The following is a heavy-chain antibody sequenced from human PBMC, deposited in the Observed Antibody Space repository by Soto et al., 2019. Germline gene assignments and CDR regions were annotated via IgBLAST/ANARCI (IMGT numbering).Heavy chain of an antibody. D-gene: IGHD3-10*02. J-gene: IGHJ5*02. CDR3: ARGGCSSCWFDP. Sequence: SETLSLTCTVSGGSISGNYWSWILQPPWKGLEWIGYIYYSGTTNYNPSLKSRVAMSVDTSKNQFTLKLSSVTAADTAVYYCARGGCSSCWFDPWGQGTPVTVS. CDR2: IYYSGTT. CDR1: GGSISGNY. V-gene: IGHV4-59*01.